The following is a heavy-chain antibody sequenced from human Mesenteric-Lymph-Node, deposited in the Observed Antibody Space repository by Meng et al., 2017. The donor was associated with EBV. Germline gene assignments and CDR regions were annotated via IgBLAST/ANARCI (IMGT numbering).Heavy chain of an antibody. J-gene: IGHJ4*02. CDR2: MNPNNGNT. Sequence: QLVQSGAEVKKPGASVKVSCKAAGYAFNNFDIIWVRQATGQGLEWMGWMNPNNGNTGYAQKFQGRVTMTRNSAISTAYMELSSLTSEDTALYYCARDRGYSSSCDHWGQGTLVTVSS. V-gene: IGHV1-8*01. CDR3: ARDRGYSSSCDH. D-gene: IGHD2-2*01. CDR1: GYAFNNFD.